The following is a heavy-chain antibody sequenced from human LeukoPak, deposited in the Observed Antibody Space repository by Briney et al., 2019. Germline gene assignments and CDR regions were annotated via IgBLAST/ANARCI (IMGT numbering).Heavy chain of an antibody. V-gene: IGHV3-23*01. Sequence: PGGSLRLCCGASGFTFSSYAMSWVRQAPGKGLEWVSAISGSGGSTYYADSVKGRFTISRDNSKNTLHLQMNSLRAEDTAVYYCAKDDRRYCSSTSCLDSFDPWGQGTLVTVSS. CDR3: AKDDRRYCSSTSCLDSFDP. CDR2: ISGSGGST. CDR1: GFTFSSYA. D-gene: IGHD2-2*01. J-gene: IGHJ5*02.